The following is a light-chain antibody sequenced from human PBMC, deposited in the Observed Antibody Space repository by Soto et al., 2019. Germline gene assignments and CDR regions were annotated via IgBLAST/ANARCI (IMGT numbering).Light chain of an antibody. V-gene: IGKV3-15*01. CDR2: GAS. CDR1: QSVSSN. Sequence: EIVLTQSPATLSVSPGERATLSCRASQSVSSNLAWYQQRGGQAPRLLMHGASTRATGIPARFSGSGSGTEFTLTISSPQSEDFAVYYCQQYTNWPVTFGQGTKLEI. CDR3: QQYTNWPVT. J-gene: IGKJ2*01.